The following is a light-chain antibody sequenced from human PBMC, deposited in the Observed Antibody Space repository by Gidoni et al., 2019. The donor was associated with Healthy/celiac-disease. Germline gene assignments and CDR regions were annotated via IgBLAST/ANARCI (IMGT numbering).Light chain of an antibody. CDR2: AAS. V-gene: IGKV1-8*01. J-gene: IGKJ2*01. Sequence: AIRITQSPSSLSASTGDRVTISCRASQGISSYLAWYQQKPGKAPKLLIYAASTLQSGVPSRFSGSGSGTDVTLTISCLQAEDFATYYCQQYYSYPSYTFGQGTKLEIK. CDR3: QQYYSYPSYT. CDR1: QGISSY.